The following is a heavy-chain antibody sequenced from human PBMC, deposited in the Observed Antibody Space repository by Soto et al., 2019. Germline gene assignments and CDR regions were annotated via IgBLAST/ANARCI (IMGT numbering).Heavy chain of an antibody. J-gene: IGHJ5*02. CDR1: GFTVSSNY. CDR2: IYSGGST. Sequence: VQLVESGGGLVQPGGSLRLSCAASGFTVSSNYMSWVRQAPGKGLEWVSVIYSGGSTYYADSVKGRFTISRDNSKNTLYLQMNSLRAEDTAVYYCARGAAGFLEWLPNWFDPWGQGTLVTVSS. D-gene: IGHD3-3*01. V-gene: IGHV3-66*01. CDR3: ARGAAGFLEWLPNWFDP.